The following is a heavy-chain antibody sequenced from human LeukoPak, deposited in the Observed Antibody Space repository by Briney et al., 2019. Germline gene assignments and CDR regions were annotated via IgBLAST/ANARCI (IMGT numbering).Heavy chain of an antibody. D-gene: IGHD3-9*01. J-gene: IGHJ4*02. CDR2: ISYDGSNK. CDR1: GFTFSTYA. CDR3: ARDPWVPHILTGYTESVYYFDF. Sequence: GGSLRLSCAASGFTFSTYAMHWVRQAPGKGLEWVAVISYDGSNKDYADSVKGRFTISRDNSKNTLYLQMNNLRAEDTAVYYCARDPWVPHILTGYTESVYYFDFWGQGSLVTVSS. V-gene: IGHV3-30*04.